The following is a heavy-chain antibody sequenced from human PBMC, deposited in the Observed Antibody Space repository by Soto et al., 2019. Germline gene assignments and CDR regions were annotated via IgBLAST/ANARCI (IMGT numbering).Heavy chain of an antibody. Sequence: PGGSLRLSCAASGFTFSAYGMHWVRQAPGKGLEWVAVISYDGSNKYYADSVKGRFTISRDNSKNTLYLQMNSLRAEDTAVYFCAKVTFSGDYYYSYGLDVWGQGTTVTRLL. D-gene: IGHD1-26*01. CDR3: AKVTFSGDYYYSYGLDV. V-gene: IGHV3-30*18. CDR1: GFTFSAYG. J-gene: IGHJ6*02. CDR2: ISYDGSNK.